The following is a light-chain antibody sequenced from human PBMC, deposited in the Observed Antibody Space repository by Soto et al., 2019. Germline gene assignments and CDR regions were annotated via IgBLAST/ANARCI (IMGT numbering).Light chain of an antibody. CDR1: QSLLHSDGNTY. CDR3: MQATQSPPYT. J-gene: IGKJ2*01. Sequence: DIVLTQTPLSSPVTLGQPASISCKSSQSLLHSDGNTYLSWLHQRPGQSLRLLIYTISNRFSGVPDRFSGSGAGTDFTLKISRVEAEDVGVYYCMQATQSPPYTFGQGTKLEIK. V-gene: IGKV2-24*01. CDR2: TIS.